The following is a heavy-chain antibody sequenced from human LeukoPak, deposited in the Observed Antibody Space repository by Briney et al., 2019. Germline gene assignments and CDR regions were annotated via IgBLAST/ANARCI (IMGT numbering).Heavy chain of an antibody. CDR2: ISAYNGNT. CDR3: ARDYLRFLEWSFYGMDV. Sequence: ASVKVSCKASGYTFTSYGISWVRQAPGQGLEWMGWISAYNGNTNYAQKLQGRVTMTTDTSTSTAYMELRSLRSDDTAVYYCARDYLRFLEWSFYGMDVWGQGTTVIVSS. J-gene: IGHJ6*02. CDR1: GYTFTSYG. D-gene: IGHD3-3*01. V-gene: IGHV1-18*01.